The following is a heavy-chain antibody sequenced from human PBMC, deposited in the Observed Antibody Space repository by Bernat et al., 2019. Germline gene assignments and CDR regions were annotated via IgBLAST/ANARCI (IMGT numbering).Heavy chain of an antibody. CDR3: AKGVVGTSLKRSPLDY. D-gene: IGHD6-19*01. Sequence: QVQLVESGGGVVQPGRSLRLSCAASGFTFSSYGMHWVRQAPGKVLEWVAVISYDGSNKYYADSVKGRFTISRDNSKNTLYLQMNSLRAEDTAVYYCAKGVVGTSLKRSPLDYWGQGTLVTVSS. V-gene: IGHV3-30*18. J-gene: IGHJ4*02. CDR2: ISYDGSNK. CDR1: GFTFSSYG.